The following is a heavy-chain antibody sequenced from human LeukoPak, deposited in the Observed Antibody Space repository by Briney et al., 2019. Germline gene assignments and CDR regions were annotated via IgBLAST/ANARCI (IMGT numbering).Heavy chain of an antibody. D-gene: IGHD1-26*01. Sequence: GGSLKLSCAASGFTLSDSAIHWVRQASGKGLEWVGLIDRPAKSYATAYGASVGGRFTISRDDSKKTAYLQMDSLKTEDTALYYCTRDRGTYNWLDPWGQGTLVTVSS. J-gene: IGHJ5*02. CDR3: TRDRGTYNWLDP. CDR1: GFTLSDSA. V-gene: IGHV3-73*01. CDR2: IDRPAKSYAT.